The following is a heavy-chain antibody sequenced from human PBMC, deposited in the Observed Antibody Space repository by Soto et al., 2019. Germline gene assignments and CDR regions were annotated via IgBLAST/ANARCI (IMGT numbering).Heavy chain of an antibody. J-gene: IGHJ4*02. Sequence: PSETLSLTCTVSGDSVSSGSYYWSWIRQPPGKGLEWIGYIYYSGSTRCNPSLKSRVTISVDTSKNQFSLKLSSVTAADTAVYYCARLVRGYSYGPVDYWGQGTLVTVSS. D-gene: IGHD5-18*01. V-gene: IGHV4-61*01. CDR3: ARLVRGYSYGPVDY. CDR1: GDSVSSGSYY. CDR2: IYYSGST.